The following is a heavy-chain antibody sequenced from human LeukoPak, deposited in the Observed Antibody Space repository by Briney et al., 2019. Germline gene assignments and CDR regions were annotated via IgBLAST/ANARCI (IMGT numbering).Heavy chain of an antibody. D-gene: IGHD4-17*01. CDR2: ISSSGSTI. CDR1: GFTFSSYE. V-gene: IGHV3-48*03. J-gene: IGHJ6*04. Sequence: GGSLRLSCAASGFTFSSYEMNWVRQAPGKGLEWVSYISSSGSTIYYADSVKGRFTISRDNAKNTLYLQMNSLRAEDTAVYYCAKTLDYGDYPVGMDVWGKGTTVTVSS. CDR3: AKTLDYGDYPVGMDV.